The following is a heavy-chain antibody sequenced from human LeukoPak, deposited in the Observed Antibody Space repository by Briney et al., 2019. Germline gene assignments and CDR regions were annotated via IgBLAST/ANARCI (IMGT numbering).Heavy chain of an antibody. D-gene: IGHD6-25*01. CDR3: AREGGFYRPLDY. Sequence: PSGTLSLTCAVSSGSISSSNWWTWIRQPPGKGLEWIGEVHLDGRTNFNPSLKSRLTMSVDLSENHVSLKLTSVTAADTAVYYCAREGGFYRPLDYSGQGTLVTVSS. CDR2: VHLDGRT. V-gene: IGHV4-4*02. CDR1: SGSISSSNW. J-gene: IGHJ4*02.